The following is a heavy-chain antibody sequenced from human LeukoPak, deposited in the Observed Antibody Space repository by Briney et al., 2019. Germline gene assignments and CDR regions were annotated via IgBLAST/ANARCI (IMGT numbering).Heavy chain of an antibody. CDR1: GFTFSSYS. CDR3: ARADEWDY. J-gene: IGHJ4*02. CDR2: ISSSSSHI. Sequence: GGSLRLSCAASGFTFSSYSMNWVRQAPGKGLEWVSSISSSSSHIYYADSVKGRFTISRDNAKNSLYLQMNSLRAEDTAVYYCARADEWDYRGQGTLVTVSS. V-gene: IGHV3-21*01. D-gene: IGHD2-8*01.